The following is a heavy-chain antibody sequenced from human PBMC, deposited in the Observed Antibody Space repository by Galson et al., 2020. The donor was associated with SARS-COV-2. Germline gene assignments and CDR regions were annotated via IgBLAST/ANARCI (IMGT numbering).Heavy chain of an antibody. CDR1: GFTFSSYS. Sequence: GGSLRLSCAASGFTFSSYSMNWVRQAPGKGLEWVSSISSSSSYIYYADSVKGRFTISRDNAKNSLYLQMNSLRAEDTAVYYCARVSTNYYDRRDAFDIWGQGTMVTVSS. CDR2: ISSSSSYI. V-gene: IGHV3-21*01. CDR3: ARVSTNYYDRRDAFDI. D-gene: IGHD3-22*01. J-gene: IGHJ3*02.